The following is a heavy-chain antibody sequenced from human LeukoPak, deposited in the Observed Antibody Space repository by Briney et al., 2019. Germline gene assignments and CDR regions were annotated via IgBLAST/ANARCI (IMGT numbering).Heavy chain of an antibody. CDR2: MNPNSGNT. D-gene: IGHD4-17*01. CDR1: GYTFTSYD. V-gene: IGHV1-8*01. J-gene: IGHJ4*02. Sequence: ASVKVSCKASGYTFTSYDINWVRQATGQGLEWMGWMNPNSGNTGYAQKFQGRVTMTRNTSINTAYMELSSLRSEDTAVYYCAKGNDYGDYHLDYWGQGTLVTVSS. CDR3: AKGNDYGDYHLDY.